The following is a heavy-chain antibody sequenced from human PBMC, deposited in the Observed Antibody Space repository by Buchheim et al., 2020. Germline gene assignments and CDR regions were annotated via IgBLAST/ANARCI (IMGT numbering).Heavy chain of an antibody. D-gene: IGHD1-26*01. V-gene: IGHV3-15*01. J-gene: IGHJ4*02. CDR3: TTASDSHGLRGA. Sequence: EVQLVESGGGLVKPGGSLRLSCAASGFTFSNAWMSWVRQAPGKGLEWVGRIKSKTDGGTADYAAPVKGRFTISRDDSENTLSLQVNSLKIEDTAVYYCTTASDSHGLRGAWGQGTL. CDR1: GFTFSNAW. CDR2: IKSKTDGGTA.